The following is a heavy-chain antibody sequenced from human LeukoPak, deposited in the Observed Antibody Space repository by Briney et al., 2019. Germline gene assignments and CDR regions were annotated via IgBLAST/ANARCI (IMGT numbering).Heavy chain of an antibody. Sequence: VEYLKISCKGSGYSFTRYWIGWVRQMPEKGLERMGIIYPGDSDTRYSPSFQGQVTISADKSISTAYLQWSSLKASDTAMYYCARGVLAAPYYFDYWGQGTLVTVSS. CDR1: GYSFTRYW. D-gene: IGHD2-15*01. CDR2: IYPGDSDT. CDR3: ARGVLAAPYYFDY. J-gene: IGHJ4*02. V-gene: IGHV5-51*01.